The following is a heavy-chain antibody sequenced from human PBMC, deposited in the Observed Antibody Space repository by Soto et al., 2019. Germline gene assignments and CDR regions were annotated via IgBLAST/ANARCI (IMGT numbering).Heavy chain of an antibody. V-gene: IGHV3-30-3*01. D-gene: IGHD2-15*01. CDR3: ARDGAGYCSGGSCHRAFDI. J-gene: IGHJ3*02. CDR2: ISYDGSNK. Sequence: GPLRLSCAASGFTFSSYAMHWVRQAPGKGLEWVAVISYDGSNKYYADSVKGRFTISRDNSKNTLYLQMNSLRAEDTAVYYCARDGAGYCSGGSCHRAFDIWGQGTMVTVSS. CDR1: GFTFSSYA.